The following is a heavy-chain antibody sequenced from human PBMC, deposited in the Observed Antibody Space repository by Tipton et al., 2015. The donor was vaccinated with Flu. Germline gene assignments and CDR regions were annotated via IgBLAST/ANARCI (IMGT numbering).Heavy chain of an antibody. CDR1: NYSISSAYY. V-gene: IGHV4-38-2*01. CDR3: ARRREGYNCFDY. D-gene: IGHD5-24*01. Sequence: GLVKPSETLSLICAVSNYSISSAYYWGWIRQPPGKGLEWIGCISHSGRTYYNPSLKSRVTISVDMAKNQFSLNLRSLTAADTAIYFCARRREGYNCFDYWGQGTLVTVSS. CDR2: ISHSGRT. J-gene: IGHJ4*02.